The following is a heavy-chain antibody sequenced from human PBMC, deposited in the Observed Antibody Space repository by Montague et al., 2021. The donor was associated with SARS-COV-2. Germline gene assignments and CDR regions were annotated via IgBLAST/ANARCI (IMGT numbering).Heavy chain of an antibody. CDR2: ISSSSSYI. CDR1: GFTFSSYS. J-gene: IGHJ4*02. Sequence: SLRLSCAASGFTFSSYSMNWVRQAPGKGLEWVSSISSSSSYIYYADSVKGRFTISRDNAKNLLYLQMNSLRAEDTAVYYCARDDFRIAAAVFDYWGQGTLVTVSS. V-gene: IGHV3-21*01. D-gene: IGHD6-13*01. CDR3: ARDDFRIAAAVFDY.